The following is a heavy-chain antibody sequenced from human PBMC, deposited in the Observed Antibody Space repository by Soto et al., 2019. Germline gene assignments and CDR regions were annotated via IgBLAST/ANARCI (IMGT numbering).Heavy chain of an antibody. CDR3: ARDWAYEVYYYYYMDV. CDR1: GFIFSSYG. J-gene: IGHJ6*03. D-gene: IGHD5-12*01. V-gene: IGHV3-33*01. Sequence: GGSLRLSCAASGFIFSSYGMHWVRQAPGKGLEWVPLIWYDGSNGYYADSVKGRFTISRDNSKNTLYLQMNSLTAEDTAVYYCARDWAYEVYYYYYMDVWGKGTTVTVSS. CDR2: IWYDGSNG.